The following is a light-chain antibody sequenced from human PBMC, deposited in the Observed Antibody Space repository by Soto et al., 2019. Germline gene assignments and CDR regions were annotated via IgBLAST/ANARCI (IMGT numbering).Light chain of an antibody. Sequence: QSALTQPAAVSGPPGQSITISCTGTSSDIGRYNYVSWYQQHPGKAPKLMIYEVNKRPSGVPDRFSGSKSGNTASLTVSGLQADDEADYYCSSYAGSTNYVFGTGTKLTVL. V-gene: IGLV2-8*01. CDR2: EVN. J-gene: IGLJ1*01. CDR1: SSDIGRYNY. CDR3: SSYAGSTNYV.